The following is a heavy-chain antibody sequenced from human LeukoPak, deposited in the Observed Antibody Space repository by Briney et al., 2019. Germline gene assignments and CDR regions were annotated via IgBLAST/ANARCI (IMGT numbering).Heavy chain of an antibody. CDR1: GFTFSSYG. CDR3: AKVQARAIYDSSGHYPFDY. Sequence: GGSLRLSCAASGFTFSSYGMHWVRQAPGKRLEWVAFIRYDGSNKYYADSVKGRFTISRDNSKNTLYLQMNSLRAEDTAVYYCAKVQARAIYDSSGHYPFDYWGQGTLVTVSS. V-gene: IGHV3-30*02. D-gene: IGHD3-22*01. J-gene: IGHJ4*02. CDR2: IRYDGSNK.